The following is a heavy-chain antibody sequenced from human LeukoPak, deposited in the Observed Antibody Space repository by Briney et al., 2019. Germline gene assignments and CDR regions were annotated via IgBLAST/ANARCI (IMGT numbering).Heavy chain of an antibody. CDR3: TREGYDRSGYFLDF. V-gene: IGHV4-59*11. Sequence: PSETLSLTCSVSSGSMTDPCRSWFRQAPGKGFEWLGFIYPDGRIEYSPSLRSRVTFSVATSKLEATVRLSSVTASDTAVYYCTREGYDRSGYFLDFWGQGTLVTVSS. CDR2: IYPDGRI. CDR1: SGSMTDPC. D-gene: IGHD3-22*01. J-gene: IGHJ4*02.